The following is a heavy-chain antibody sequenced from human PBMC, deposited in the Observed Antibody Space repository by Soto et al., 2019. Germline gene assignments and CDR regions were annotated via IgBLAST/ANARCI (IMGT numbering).Heavy chain of an antibody. CDR2: INQDESEK. D-gene: IGHD3-22*01. CDR3: GKVADSGYYTVER. CDR1: GFSLSDYW. V-gene: IGHV3-7*01. J-gene: IGHJ4*02. Sequence: GGSLRLSCAASGFSLSDYWMSWVRQAPGKGLEWVANINQDESEKYFMDSVTGRFAISRDNAKNSLYLQMDSLRAEDTAVYYCGKVADSGYYTVERWGQGTLVTVSS.